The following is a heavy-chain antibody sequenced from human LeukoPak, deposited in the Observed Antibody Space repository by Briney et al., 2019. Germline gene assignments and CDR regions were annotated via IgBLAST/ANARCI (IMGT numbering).Heavy chain of an antibody. CDR2: INAGNGNT. CDR3: ARSADSSSWYYYYYGMDV. CDR1: GYTFTSYA. D-gene: IGHD6-13*01. V-gene: IGHV1-3*01. Sequence: GASVKVSCKASGYTFTSYAMHWVRQAPGQRLEWMGWINAGNGNTKYSQKFQGRVTITRDTSASTAYMELSSLRSEDTAVYYCARSADSSSWYYYYYGMDVWGKGTTVTVSS. J-gene: IGHJ6*04.